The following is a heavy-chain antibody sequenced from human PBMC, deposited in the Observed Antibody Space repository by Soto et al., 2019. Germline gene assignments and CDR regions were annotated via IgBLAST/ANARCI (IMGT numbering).Heavy chain of an antibody. J-gene: IGHJ4*02. CDR1: GYTFTSYA. CDR3: ARVYVSGLMVRGVIDY. Sequence: ASVKVSCKASGYTFTSYAMHWVRQAPGQRLEWMGWINAGNGNTKYSQKFQGRVTITRDTSASTAYMELSSLRSEDTAVYYCARVYVSGLMVRGVIDYWGQGTLVTVSS. V-gene: IGHV1-3*01. D-gene: IGHD3-10*01. CDR2: INAGNGNT.